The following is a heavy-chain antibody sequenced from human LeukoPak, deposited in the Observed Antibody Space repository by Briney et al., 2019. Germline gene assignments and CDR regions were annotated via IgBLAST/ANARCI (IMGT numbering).Heavy chain of an antibody. CDR3: ARDHNDFWSGYFAFDY. CDR2: IYTSGST. Sequence: SETLCLTCTASGGSISSYYWSWIRQPAGKGLEWIGRIYTSGSTNYNPSLKSRVTMSVDTSKNQFSLKLSSVTAADTAVYYCARDHNDFWSGYFAFDYWGQGTLVTVSS. D-gene: IGHD3-3*01. CDR1: GGSISSYY. J-gene: IGHJ4*02. V-gene: IGHV4-4*07.